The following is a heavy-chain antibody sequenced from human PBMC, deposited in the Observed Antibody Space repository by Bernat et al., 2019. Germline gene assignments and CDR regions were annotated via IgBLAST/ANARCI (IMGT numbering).Heavy chain of an antibody. CDR2: IRNHGSDK. V-gene: IGHV3-30*02. CDR3: VRDFGWGFDY. CDR1: GFSYSNHG. J-gene: IGHJ4*02. D-gene: IGHD3-3*01. Sequence: QVQLVESGGGVVQPGGSLRLSCGASGFSYSNHGMYWVRQAPGKGLEWVAFIRNHGSDKYYVDSVRGRFTISRDNSKNTLYLEMNSLRAEDTAVYYCVRDFGWGFDYWGQGTLVTVSS.